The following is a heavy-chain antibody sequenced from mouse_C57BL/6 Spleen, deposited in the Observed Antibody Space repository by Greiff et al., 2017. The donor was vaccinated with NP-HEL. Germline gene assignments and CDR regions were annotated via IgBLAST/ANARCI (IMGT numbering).Heavy chain of an antibody. Sequence: VQRVESVAELVRPGASVKLSCTASGFNIKNTYMHWVKQRPEQGLEWIGRIDPANGNTKYAPKFQGKATITADTSSNTAYLQLSSLTSEDTAIYYCARRLIYYDYYFDYWGQGTTLTVSS. D-gene: IGHD2-4*01. V-gene: IGHV14-3*01. CDR3: ARRLIYYDYYFDY. CDR1: GFNIKNTY. CDR2: IDPANGNT. J-gene: IGHJ2*01.